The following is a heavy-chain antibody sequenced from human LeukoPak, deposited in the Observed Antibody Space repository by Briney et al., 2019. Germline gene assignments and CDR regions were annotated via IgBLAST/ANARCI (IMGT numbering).Heavy chain of an antibody. J-gene: IGHJ4*02. V-gene: IGHV3-48*01. CDR1: GFTFSSYS. CDR2: ISSSSSTI. CDR3: ARDLRYYDILTAQNY. Sequence: GGSLRLSCAASGFTFSSYSMNWVRQAPGKGLEWVSYISSSSSTIYYADSVKGRFTISRDNAKNSLYLQMNRLRAEDTAVYYCARDLRYYDILTAQNYWGQGTLVTVSS. D-gene: IGHD3-9*01.